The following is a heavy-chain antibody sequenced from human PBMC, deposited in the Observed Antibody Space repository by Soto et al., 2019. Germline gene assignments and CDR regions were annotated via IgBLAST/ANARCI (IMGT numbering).Heavy chain of an antibody. CDR2: IDEYGSTI. J-gene: IGHJ4*02. Sequence: GPHRLSYRASGSNFGNYCMHWVRQVPGKGLLWVSRIDEYGSTINYADSVKGRFTISRDNARNTLYLEMNSLRAEDTALDYCTRDIGGKGAYWGPGTLVTVSS. V-gene: IGHV3-74*01. CDR1: GSNFGNYC. CDR3: TRDIGGKGAY. D-gene: IGHD3-10*01.